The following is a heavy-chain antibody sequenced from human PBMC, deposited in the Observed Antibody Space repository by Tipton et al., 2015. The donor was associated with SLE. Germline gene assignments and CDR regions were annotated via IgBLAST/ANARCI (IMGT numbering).Heavy chain of an antibody. Sequence: SLRLSCAASGFIFSDFWMNWVRQAPGKGLEWVANIKEDGSEKHYVDSVKDRLTISRDNAKNLLYLQMNSLRAEDTAVYYCARGKYYFDYWGQGALVTVSS. CDR1: GFIFSDFW. V-gene: IGHV3-7*01. CDR3: ARGKYYFDY. CDR2: IKEDGSEK. J-gene: IGHJ4*02.